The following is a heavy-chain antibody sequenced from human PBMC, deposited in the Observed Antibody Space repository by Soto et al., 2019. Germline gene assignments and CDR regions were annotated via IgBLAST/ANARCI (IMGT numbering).Heavy chain of an antibody. CDR1: GGTFSSYA. CDR3: ARVEIHYGSGSYYNGTRFDP. CDR2: IIPIFGTA. Sequence: GASVKVSCKASGGTFSSYAISWVRQAPGQGLEWMGGIIPIFGTANYAQKFQGRVTITADESTSTASMELSSLRSEDTAVYYCARVEIHYGSGSYYNGTRFDPWGQGALVTVSS. J-gene: IGHJ5*02. V-gene: IGHV1-69*13. D-gene: IGHD3-10*01.